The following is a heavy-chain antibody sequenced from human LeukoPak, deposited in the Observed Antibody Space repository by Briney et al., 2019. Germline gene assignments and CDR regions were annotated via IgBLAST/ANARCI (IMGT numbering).Heavy chain of an antibody. CDR1: GFTFSSYA. CDR2: IIGSGGTT. V-gene: IGHV3-23*01. D-gene: IGHD6-6*01. CDR3: AKVIGGSSAYDALDI. J-gene: IGHJ3*02. Sequence: GGSLRLSCAASGFTFSSYAMSWVRQAPGKGLEWVSIIIGSGGTTYYADSVKGRFTISRDNSKNTLYLQMNSLRVEDTAVYYCAKVIGGSSAYDALDIWGQGTMVTVSS.